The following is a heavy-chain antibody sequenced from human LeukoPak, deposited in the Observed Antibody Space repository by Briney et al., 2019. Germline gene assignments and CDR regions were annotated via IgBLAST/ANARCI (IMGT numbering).Heavy chain of an antibody. D-gene: IGHD2-15*01. V-gene: IGHV3-23*01. J-gene: IGHJ4*02. CDR1: GFTFSSYA. CDR2: ISGSGGST. Sequence: GGSLRLSCAASGFTFSSYAMSRVRQAPGKGLEWVSAISGSGGSTYYADSVKGRFTISRDNSKNTLYLQMNSLRAEDTAVYYCAKDVRGGGDIVSPGFDYWGQGNLVTVSS. CDR3: AKDVRGGGDIVSPGFDY.